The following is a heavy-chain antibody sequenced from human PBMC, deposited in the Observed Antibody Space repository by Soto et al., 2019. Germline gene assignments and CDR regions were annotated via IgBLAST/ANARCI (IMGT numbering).Heavy chain of an antibody. D-gene: IGHD3-9*01. J-gene: IGHJ4*02. CDR1: GYSFTSYW. CDR3: ARLRGARLRYFDW. CDR2: IYPGDSDT. V-gene: IGHV5-51*01. Sequence: GESLKISCKGSGYSFTSYWIGWVRQMPGKGLEWMGIIYPGDSDTRYSPAFQGQVTISADKSISTAYLKWSSLKASDTAMYYCARLRGARLRYFDWWGQGTRVTVTA.